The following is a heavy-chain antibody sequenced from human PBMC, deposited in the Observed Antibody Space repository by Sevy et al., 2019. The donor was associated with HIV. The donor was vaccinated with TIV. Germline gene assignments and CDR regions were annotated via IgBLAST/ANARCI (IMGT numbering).Heavy chain of an antibody. J-gene: IGHJ4*01. CDR3: VREGLGGFSYSLDC. D-gene: IGHD3-16*01. V-gene: IGHV3-7*01. CDR1: GFSFSTYW. CDR2: MNQDGTER. Sequence: GGSLRLSCAASGFSFSTYWVTWVRQAPGKGLEWVATMNQDGTERDYVDSVKGRFTISRDNTKTSLFLQMNSLSAEDTGVYYCVREGLGGFSYSLDCWGQEPWSPSPQ.